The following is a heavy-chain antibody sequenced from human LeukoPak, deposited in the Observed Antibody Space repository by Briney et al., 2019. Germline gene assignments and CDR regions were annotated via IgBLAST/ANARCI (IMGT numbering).Heavy chain of an antibody. CDR3: ARVNSQDYRGYAWFEP. D-gene: IGHD5-12*01. J-gene: IGHJ5*02. CDR1: GVTLGDYA. V-gene: IGHV3-49*03. CDR2: VRTKTHGGAP. Sequence: PGGSLRLSCKGSGVTLGDYAVTWFRQAPGKGLEWVGFVRTKTHGGAPETAASVKGRFNVSRDDSEGIAYLQMTSLRTEDTAMYYCARVNSQDYRGYAWFEPWGQGTLVTVSS.